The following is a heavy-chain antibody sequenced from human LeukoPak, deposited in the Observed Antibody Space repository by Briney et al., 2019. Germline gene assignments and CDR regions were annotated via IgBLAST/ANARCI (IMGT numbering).Heavy chain of an antibody. J-gene: IGHJ4*02. CDR3: AKDETHSSGWAPFDS. CDR2: IYSGGTT. Sequence: PGGSLRLSCAVSGFTVSGNYMSWVRQAPGKGLEWVSLIYSGGTTYYADSVKGRFTISRDNARNTLFLQMNSLRVEDTAVYYCAKDETHSSGWAPFDSWGQGTLVIVSS. CDR1: GFTVSGNY. V-gene: IGHV3-53*01. D-gene: IGHD6-19*01.